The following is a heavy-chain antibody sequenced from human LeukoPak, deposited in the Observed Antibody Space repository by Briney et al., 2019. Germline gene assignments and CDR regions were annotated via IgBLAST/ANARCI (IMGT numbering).Heavy chain of an antibody. CDR1: GFSFSNYG. Sequence: GGSLRLSCAASGFSFSNYGMHWVRQAPGKGLEWVAFVRYDGSNKYYADSVKGRFTVSRDNSKNTLYLQMNSLRGEDTAAFYCAKTPFGSGAYYLDRWGQGALVTVSS. D-gene: IGHD3-10*01. CDR2: VRYDGSNK. V-gene: IGHV3-30*02. CDR3: AKTPFGSGAYYLDR. J-gene: IGHJ4*02.